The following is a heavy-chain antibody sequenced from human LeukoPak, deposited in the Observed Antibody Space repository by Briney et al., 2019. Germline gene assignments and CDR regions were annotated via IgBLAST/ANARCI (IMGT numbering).Heavy chain of an antibody. D-gene: IGHD3-16*02. Sequence: GGSLRLSYAASGFTFSSYAMSWVRQAPGKGLEWVSAISGSGGSTYYADSVKGRFTISRDNSKNTLYLQMNSLRAEDTAVYYCAKAKITFGGVIVNPFDYWGQGTLVTVSS. J-gene: IGHJ4*02. V-gene: IGHV3-23*01. CDR1: GFTFSSYA. CDR3: AKAKITFGGVIVNPFDY. CDR2: ISGSGGST.